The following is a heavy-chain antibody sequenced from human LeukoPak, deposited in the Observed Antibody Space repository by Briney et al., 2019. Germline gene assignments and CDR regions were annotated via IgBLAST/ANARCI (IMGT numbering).Heavy chain of an antibody. V-gene: IGHV3-53*01. D-gene: IGHD2-2*02. CDR1: GFTVSSNY. CDR2: IYSGGST. CDR3: ARAYPFYYYYGMDV. J-gene: IGHJ6*02. Sequence: QSGGSLRLSCAAPGFTVSSNYMSWVRQAPGKGLEWVSVIYSGGSTYYADSVKSRFTISRDNSKNTLYLQMSSLRAEDTAVYYCARAYPFYYYYGMDVWGQGTTVTVSS.